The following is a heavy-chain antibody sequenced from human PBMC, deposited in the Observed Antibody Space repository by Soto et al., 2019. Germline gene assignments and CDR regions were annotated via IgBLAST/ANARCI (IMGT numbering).Heavy chain of an antibody. CDR3: AAGGGLPRGY. J-gene: IGHJ4*02. Sequence: PSETLSLTCAVSGGSISSGGYSWSWIRQPPGKGLEWIGYTYHSGSTYCNPSLKSRVTISVDRSKNQFSLMLSSVTAADTAVYYCAAGGGLPRGYWGEGTLVTVSS. V-gene: IGHV4-30-2*01. CDR1: GGSISSGGYS. D-gene: IGHD5-12*01. CDR2: TYHSGST.